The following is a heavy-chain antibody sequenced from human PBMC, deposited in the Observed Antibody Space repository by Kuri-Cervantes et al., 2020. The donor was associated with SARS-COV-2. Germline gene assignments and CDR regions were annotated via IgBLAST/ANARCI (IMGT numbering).Heavy chain of an antibody. CDR1: GFTFSDFA. CDR3: NTDKPTVVSRDY. CDR2: IKSNADGGTV. V-gene: IGHV3-15*01. Sequence: GESLKISCSASGFTFSDFAMTWVRQAPGKGLEWVGRIKSNADGGTVDYAVAVEGRFTISRDDSKNTLFLQMNGLRVEDTAKYYCNTDKPTVVSRDYWGPGVPVTVSS. J-gene: IGHJ4*02. D-gene: IGHD5/OR15-5a*01.